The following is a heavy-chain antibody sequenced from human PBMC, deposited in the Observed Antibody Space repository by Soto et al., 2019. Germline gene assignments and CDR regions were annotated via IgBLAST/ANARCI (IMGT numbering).Heavy chain of an antibody. V-gene: IGHV3-23*01. CDR2: ISGSGGST. CDR3: ARVGTYYGSGSPYYSDY. CDR1: GFTFSSYA. D-gene: IGHD3-10*01. J-gene: IGHJ4*02. Sequence: TGGSLRLSCAASGFTFSSYAMSWVRQAPGKGLEWVSAISGSGGSTYYADSVKGRFTISRDNSKNSLYLQMNSLRAEDTAVYYCARVGTYYGSGSPYYSDYWGQGTLVTVSS.